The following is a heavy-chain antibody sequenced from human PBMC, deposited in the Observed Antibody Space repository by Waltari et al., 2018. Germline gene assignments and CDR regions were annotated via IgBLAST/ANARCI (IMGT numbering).Heavy chain of an antibody. CDR2: TGYSGSTI. V-gene: IGHV3-11*01. D-gene: IGHD1-1*01. CDR3: AREAHNAGHFRAPYFAS. J-gene: IGHJ4*02. CDR1: GFNFGYCY. Sequence: QVQLVEAGGSLVKPGGALRLSWVPSGFNFGYCYMPWIRQAPGKGLAWLAHTGYSGSTIYYADYVTGRLTSSSENAKSSLFLQIDNLRPDDSAVYYCAREAHNAGHFRAPYFASFRQGVLVTVS.